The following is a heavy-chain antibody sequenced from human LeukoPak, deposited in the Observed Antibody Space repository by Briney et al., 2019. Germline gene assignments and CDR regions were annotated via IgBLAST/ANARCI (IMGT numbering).Heavy chain of an antibody. Sequence: GRSLRLSCAASGFTFNTYVMHWVRQAPGKGLEWVAVISHDGSNKYYADSVKGRFTISRDNSKNTLYLQLNSLRAEDTAVYYCGREGIGRWYGGGGYFDYWGQGTLVTVSS. CDR2: ISHDGSNK. V-gene: IGHV3-30*04. J-gene: IGHJ4*02. CDR3: GREGIGRWYGGGGYFDY. CDR1: GFTFNTYV. D-gene: IGHD3-16*01.